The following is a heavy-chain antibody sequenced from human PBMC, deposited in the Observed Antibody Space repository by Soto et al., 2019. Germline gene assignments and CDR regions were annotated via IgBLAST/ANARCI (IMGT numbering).Heavy chain of an antibody. CDR1: GGSISSDDHY. CDR2: IYYSGST. Sequence: QVQLQESGPGLVRPSQTLSLTCTVSGGSISSDDHYWSWIRQPPGKGLEWIGFIYYSGSTYYSPSLQSRLTISVDTSKNQFSLRLSAVTAADTAVYYCARVPIDLLAGYSPFDYWGQGTLVTVSS. V-gene: IGHV4-30-4*01. J-gene: IGHJ4*02. D-gene: IGHD3-9*01. CDR3: ARVPIDLLAGYSPFDY.